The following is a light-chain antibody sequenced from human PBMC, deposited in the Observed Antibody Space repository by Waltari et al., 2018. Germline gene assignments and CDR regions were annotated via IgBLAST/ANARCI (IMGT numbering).Light chain of an antibody. CDR3: MQALQTPWT. CDR1: QSVLYSSDNRNY. CDR2: WAS. Sequence: DIVMTQSPDSLAVSLGERATINCKSSQSVLYSSDNRNYLAWYQQKPGQPPNLLIYWASTRESGVPDRFSGSGSGTDFTLKISRVEAEDVGVYYCMQALQTPWTFGQGTKVEIK. J-gene: IGKJ1*01. V-gene: IGKV4-1*01.